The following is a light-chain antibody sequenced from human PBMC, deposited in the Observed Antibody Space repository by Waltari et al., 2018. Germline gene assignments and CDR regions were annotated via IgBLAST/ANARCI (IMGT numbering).Light chain of an antibody. J-gene: IGKJ2*01. V-gene: IGKV1-39*01. CDR3: QQSYSTPYT. Sequence: WRASQSISSYLNWYQQKPGNAPKLLIYAASSLQSGVPSRFSGSGSGTDFTLTISSLQPEDFATYYCQQSYSTPYTFGQGTKLEIK. CDR2: AAS. CDR1: QSISSY.